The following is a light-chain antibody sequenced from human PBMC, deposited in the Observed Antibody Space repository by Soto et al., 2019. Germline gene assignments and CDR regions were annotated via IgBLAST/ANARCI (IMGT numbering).Light chain of an antibody. CDR1: QSVSNN. V-gene: IGKV3-15*01. CDR2: GAS. J-gene: IGKJ1*01. Sequence: EIVMTQSPATLSVSPGERATLSCRASQSVSNNLAWYQQKPGQAPRLLIYGASTRATGIPARFSGSGSGTDVTLTISSLQSEDFALYYCQQYNNWPRTFGQGTKVDIK. CDR3: QQYNNWPRT.